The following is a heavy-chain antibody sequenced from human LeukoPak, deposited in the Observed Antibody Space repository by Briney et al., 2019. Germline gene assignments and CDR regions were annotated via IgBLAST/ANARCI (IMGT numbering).Heavy chain of an antibody. Sequence: SETLSLTCTVSGGSISSSSYYWGWIRQPPGKGLEWIGSIYYSGSTYHNPSLKSRVTISVDTSKNQFSLKLSSVTAADTAVYYCARVDPNDFAWGRFDPWGQGTLVIVSS. V-gene: IGHV4-39*07. D-gene: IGHD3-16*01. CDR1: GGSISSSSYY. CDR3: ARVDPNDFAWGRFDP. J-gene: IGHJ5*02. CDR2: IYYSGST.